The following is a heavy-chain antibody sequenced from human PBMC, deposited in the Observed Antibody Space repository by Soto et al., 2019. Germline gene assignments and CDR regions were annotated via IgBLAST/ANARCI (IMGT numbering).Heavy chain of an antibody. J-gene: IGHJ2*01. Sequence: QVQLVQSGAEVKKPGSSVKVSCKASGGTFNSYALTWVRQAPGHGLEWMGGIIPIFRSTNYAQKFQGRVTITANRATITAYMGLSSLRSDDVAVYYCARVLPPRYGGGWRSLYWYFDLWGRGTLVTVSS. D-gene: IGHD2-15*01. CDR1: GGTFNSYA. V-gene: IGHV1-69*06. CDR2: IIPIFRST. CDR3: ARVLPPRYGGGWRSLYWYFDL.